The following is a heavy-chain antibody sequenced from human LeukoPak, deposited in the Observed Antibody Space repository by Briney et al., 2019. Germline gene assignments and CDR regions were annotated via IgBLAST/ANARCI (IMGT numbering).Heavy chain of an antibody. Sequence: SETLSLTCTVSGGSISSYYWSWIRQSPGKGLEWIGYIYYSGSTNYNPSLKSRVTISVDTSKNQFSLKLRSVTAADTAVYYCARTTEAHRWRTRYYDYYMDVWGKGTTVTVSS. D-gene: IGHD5-24*01. V-gene: IGHV4-59*01. J-gene: IGHJ6*03. CDR3: ARTTEAHRWRTRYYDYYMDV. CDR2: IYYSGST. CDR1: GGSISSYY.